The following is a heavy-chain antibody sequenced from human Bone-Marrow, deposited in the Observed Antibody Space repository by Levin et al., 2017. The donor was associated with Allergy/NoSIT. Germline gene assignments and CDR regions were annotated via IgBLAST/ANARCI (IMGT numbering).Heavy chain of an antibody. D-gene: IGHD3-3*01. CDR1: GGSISSGGYY. CDR2: IYYSGST. J-gene: IGHJ4*02. Sequence: SETLSLTCTVSGGSISSGGYYWSWIRQHPGKGLEWIGYIYYSGSTYYNPSLKSRVTISVDTSKNQFSLKLSSVTAADTAVYYCARVRYMYYDFWSGYYDLYYFDYWGQGTLVTVSS. V-gene: IGHV4-31*03. CDR3: ARVRYMYYDFWSGYYDLYYFDY.